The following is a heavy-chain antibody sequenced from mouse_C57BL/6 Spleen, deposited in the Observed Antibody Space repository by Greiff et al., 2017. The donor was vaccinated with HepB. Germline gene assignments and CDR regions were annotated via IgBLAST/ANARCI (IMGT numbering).Heavy chain of an antibody. Sequence: QVQLKESGAELVKPGASVKLSCKASGYTFTSYWMHWVKQRPGQGLEWIGMIHPNSGSTNYNEKFKSKATLTVDKSSSTAYMQLSSLTSEDSAVYYCARFNLLLDYWGQGTTLTVSS. V-gene: IGHV1-64*01. D-gene: IGHD2-10*01. CDR3: ARFNLLLDY. CDR1: GYTFTSYW. J-gene: IGHJ2*01. CDR2: IHPNSGST.